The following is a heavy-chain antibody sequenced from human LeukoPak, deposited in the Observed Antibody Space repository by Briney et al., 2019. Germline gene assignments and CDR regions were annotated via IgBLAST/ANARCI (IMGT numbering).Heavy chain of an antibody. Sequence: KASETLSLTCAVSGGSISSGGYSWSWIRQPPGKGLEWIGYIYHSGSTYYNPSLKSRVTISVDRSKNQFSLKLSSVTAADTAVYYCARGGYYDSSGYTRDDAFDIWGQGTMVTVSS. V-gene: IGHV4-30-2*01. CDR3: ARGGYYDSSGYTRDDAFDI. J-gene: IGHJ3*02. D-gene: IGHD3-22*01. CDR1: GGSISSGGYS. CDR2: IYHSGST.